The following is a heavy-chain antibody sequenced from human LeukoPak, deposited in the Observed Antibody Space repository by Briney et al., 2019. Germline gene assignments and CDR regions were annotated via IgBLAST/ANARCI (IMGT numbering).Heavy chain of an antibody. CDR3: ARGVYNYDSSGYYDHYFDY. D-gene: IGHD3-22*01. CDR2: IYTSGST. V-gene: IGHV4-4*07. J-gene: IGHJ4*02. Sequence: SETLSLTCTVSGGSISSYYWSWIRQPAGKGLEWIGRIYTSGSTDYNPSLKSRVTMSVDTSKNQFSLKLSSVTAADTAVYYCARGVYNYDSSGYYDHYFDYWGQGTLVTVSS. CDR1: GGSISSYY.